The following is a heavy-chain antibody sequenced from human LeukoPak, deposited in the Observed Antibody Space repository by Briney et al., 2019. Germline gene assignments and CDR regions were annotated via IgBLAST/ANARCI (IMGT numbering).Heavy chain of an antibody. J-gene: IGHJ4*02. D-gene: IGHD6-19*01. V-gene: IGHV3-74*01. CDR2: INSDGSTT. CDR3: ARVIYSGWEGELSD. Sequence: GGSVRLSCGASGFTFSGYWMHWVRQAPGKGLVWVSRINSDGSTTSYADSVMGRFTISRDNAKNTLYLQMNSLRAEDTAVYYCARVIYSGWEGELSDWGQGTLVTVSS. CDR1: GFTFSGYW.